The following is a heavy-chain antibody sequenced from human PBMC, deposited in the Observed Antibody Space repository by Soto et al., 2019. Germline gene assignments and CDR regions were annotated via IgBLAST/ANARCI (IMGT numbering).Heavy chain of an antibody. J-gene: IGHJ3*02. CDR1: GYTFTSYY. Sequence: ASVKVSCKASGYTFTSYYMHWVRQAPGQGLEWMGIINPSGGSTSYAQKFQGRVTMTRDTSTSTVYMELSSLRSEDTAVYHCARDTVAGGFDIRCQATMVTVSS. D-gene: IGHD4-17*01. CDR2: INPSGGST. CDR3: ARDTVAGGFDI. V-gene: IGHV1-46*01.